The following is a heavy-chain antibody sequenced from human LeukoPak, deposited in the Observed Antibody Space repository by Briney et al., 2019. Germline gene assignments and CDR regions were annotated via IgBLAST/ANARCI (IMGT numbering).Heavy chain of an antibody. V-gene: IGHV3-48*01. Sequence: GGSLRLSCAASGFTFSSYSMNWVRQAPGKGLEWVSYISSSSSTIYYADSVKGRFTISRDNAKNSLYLQMNSLRAEDRAVYYCASSSGWYAVVDDYWGQGTLVTVSS. CDR3: ASSSGWYAVVDDY. CDR2: ISSSSSTI. CDR1: GFTFSSYS. J-gene: IGHJ4*02. D-gene: IGHD6-19*01.